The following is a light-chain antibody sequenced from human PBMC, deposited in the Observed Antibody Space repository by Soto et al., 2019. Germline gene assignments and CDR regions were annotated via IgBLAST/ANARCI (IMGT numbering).Light chain of an antibody. CDR3: AAWDDSLSVV. J-gene: IGLJ2*01. Sequence: QSVLTQPPSASGTPGQRVTISCSGSSSNIGSNYVYWYQQFPGTAPKLLIYRDNQRPSGVPDRFSGSKSGTSASLAISGLRSEDEAVYYCAAWDDSLSVVFGGGTKLTVL. CDR2: RDN. V-gene: IGLV1-47*01. CDR1: SSNIGSNY.